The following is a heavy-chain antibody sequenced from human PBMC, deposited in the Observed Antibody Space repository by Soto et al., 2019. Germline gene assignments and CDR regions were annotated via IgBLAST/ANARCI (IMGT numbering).Heavy chain of an antibody. CDR2: IYYSGST. CDR1: GGSVSSGSYY. CDR3: ARTVAGTLTYFDY. V-gene: IGHV4-61*01. Sequence: QVQLQESGPGLVKPSETLSLTCTVSGGSVSSGSYYWSWIRQPPGKGLEWIGYIYYSGSTNYNPSLKSRVTISVDTSKNQFSLKLSSVTAADTAVYYCARTVAGTLTYFDYWGQGTLVTVSS. J-gene: IGHJ4*02. D-gene: IGHD6-19*01.